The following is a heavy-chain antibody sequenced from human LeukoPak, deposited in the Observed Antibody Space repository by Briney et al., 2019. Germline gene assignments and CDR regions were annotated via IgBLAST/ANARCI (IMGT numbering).Heavy chain of an antibody. D-gene: IGHD2-15*01. V-gene: IGHV1-46*01. CDR1: GYTFTSYY. Sequence: ASVKVSCKASGYTFTSYYMHWVRQAPGQGLEWMGIINPSGGSTSYAQKFQGRVTMTRDTSTSTVYMELSSLRSEDTAVYYCARDPSVVVVAATLDYCGQGTLVTVSS. CDR3: ARDPSVVVVAATLDY. CDR2: INPSGGST. J-gene: IGHJ4*02.